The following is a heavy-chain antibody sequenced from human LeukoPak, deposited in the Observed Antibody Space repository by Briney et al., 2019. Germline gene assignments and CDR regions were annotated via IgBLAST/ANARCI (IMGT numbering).Heavy chain of an antibody. D-gene: IGHD3-22*01. CDR1: GFTVSSNY. CDR2: IYSGGST. CDR3: ARPRPDYYDSSGYDYYYYMDV. V-gene: IGHV3-53*01. Sequence: GGSLRLSCAASGFTVSSNYMSWVRQAPGKGLEWVSVIYSGGSTYYADSVKGRFTISRDNSKNTLYLQMSSLRAEDTAVYYCARPRPDYYDSSGYDYYYYMDVWGKGTTVTVSS. J-gene: IGHJ6*03.